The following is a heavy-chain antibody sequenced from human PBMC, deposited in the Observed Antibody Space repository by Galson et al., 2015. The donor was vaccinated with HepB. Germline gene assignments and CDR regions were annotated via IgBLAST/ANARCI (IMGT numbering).Heavy chain of an antibody. CDR1: GYTFTGYY. D-gene: IGHD3-10*01. CDR2: IIPIFGTA. J-gene: IGHJ5*02. V-gene: IGHV1-69*13. Sequence: SVKVSCKASGYTFTGYYMHWVRQAPGQGLEWMGGIIPIFGTANYAQKFQGRVTITADESTSTAYMELSSLRSEDTAVYYCASRITMVRGAANWFDPWGQGTLVTVSS. CDR3: ASRITMVRGAANWFDP.